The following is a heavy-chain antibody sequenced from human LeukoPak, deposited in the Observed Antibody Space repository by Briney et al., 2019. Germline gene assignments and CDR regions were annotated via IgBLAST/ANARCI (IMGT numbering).Heavy chain of an antibody. CDR2: IYHTGSS. V-gene: IGHV4-38-2*02. D-gene: IGHD6-13*01. CDR1: AYSITNGRY. CDR3: ARVYTGSSWDYYYYMDV. J-gene: IGHJ6*03. Sequence: SETLSLTCTVSAYSITNGRYWGWIRQSPGKGLEWIGSIYHTGSSYYNPSLKSRVTISVDTSKNQFSLKLSSVTAADTAVYYCARVYTGSSWDYYYYMDVWGKGTTVTVSS.